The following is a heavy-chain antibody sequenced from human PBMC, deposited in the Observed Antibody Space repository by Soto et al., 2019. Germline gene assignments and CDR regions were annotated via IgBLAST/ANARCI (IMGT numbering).Heavy chain of an antibody. CDR1: GFTFNNYA. D-gene: IGHD3-10*01. CDR3: AKGRGGSGSLTPRVDF. V-gene: IGHV3-23*01. CDR2: ISGGGDTT. J-gene: IGHJ4*02. Sequence: EVQLLESGGGLVQPGGSRSLSCEASGFTFNNYAMPWSRQPPGKGLGGVSAISGGGDTTSYADSVKGRFTVPRDGSKNTLYLQMSSLRAEDTALYYCAKGRGGSGSLTPRVDFWGQGTLVTVSS.